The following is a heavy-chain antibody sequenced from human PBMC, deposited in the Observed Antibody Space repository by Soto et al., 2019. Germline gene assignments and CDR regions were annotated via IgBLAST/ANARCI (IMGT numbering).Heavy chain of an antibody. D-gene: IGHD3-9*01. V-gene: IGHV5-51*01. CDR2: IYPGDSDT. CDR1: GYKFSIYW. CDR3: ARANIFPNYFPNWFDP. J-gene: IGHJ5*02. Sequence: GESLKISCDSSGYKFSIYWIAWVLQMPVKGLEWMGVIYPGDSDTRYSPSFQGQVTISADKSINTAYLQWSSLRPSDTAIYYCARANIFPNYFPNWFDPWGQGTLVAVSS.